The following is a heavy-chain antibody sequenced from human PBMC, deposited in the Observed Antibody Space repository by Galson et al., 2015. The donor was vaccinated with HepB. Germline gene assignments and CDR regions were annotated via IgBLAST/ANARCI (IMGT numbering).Heavy chain of an antibody. CDR3: GRGGLRAVAGTKGDS. D-gene: IGHD6-19*01. V-gene: IGHV3-11*04. Sequence: SLRLSCAASGLTFSDYYMSWIRRTPGKGLEWVSYISSSGGTVFYADSVKGRFSISRDNVKDSLFLQMNSLRAEDTAVYYCGRGGLRAVAGTKGDSWGQGTLVTVSS. J-gene: IGHJ4*02. CDR1: GLTFSDYY. CDR2: ISSSGGTV.